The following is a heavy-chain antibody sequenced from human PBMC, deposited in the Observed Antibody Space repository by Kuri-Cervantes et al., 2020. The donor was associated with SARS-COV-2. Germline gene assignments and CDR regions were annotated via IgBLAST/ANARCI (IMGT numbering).Heavy chain of an antibody. CDR2: ISYDGRNT. CDR1: GFIFSAYA. D-gene: IGHD6-19*01. Sequence: GGSLRLSCEASGFIFSAYAIDWVRQARGKGLEWVAIISYDGRNTKFADSVKGRFTISRDNSKNVVYLQMNSLRIEDTAEYFCAREPWRADICGWKRPLDYWGQGTLVTVSS. V-gene: IGHV3-30*14. CDR3: AREPWRADICGWKRPLDY. J-gene: IGHJ4*02.